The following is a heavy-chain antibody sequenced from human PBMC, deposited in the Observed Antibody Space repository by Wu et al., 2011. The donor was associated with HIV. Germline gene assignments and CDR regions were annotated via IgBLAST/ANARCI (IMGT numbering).Heavy chain of an antibody. V-gene: IGHV1-69*06. D-gene: IGHD3-22*01. Sequence: QVQLVQTGAEVKKPWASVKVSCKTSGYTFTSYGISWVRQAPGQGLEWMGRIIPVFDATNYAQKFHGRVTITADKSTNTAYMELSSLKSEDTAVYYCARDSRITYYYDSRWFLDYCYAMDVWAEGPRSLVSS. CDR2: IIPVFDAT. CDR3: ARDSRITYYYDSRWFLDYCYAMDV. CDR1: GYTFTSYG. J-gene: IGHJ6*04.